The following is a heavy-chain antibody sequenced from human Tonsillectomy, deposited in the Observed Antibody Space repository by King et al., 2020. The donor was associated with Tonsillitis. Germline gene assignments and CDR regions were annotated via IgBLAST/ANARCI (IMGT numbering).Heavy chain of an antibody. CDR3: AKNTPGYCSGGTCQSSSYFDD. D-gene: IGHD2-15*01. Sequence: VQLQESGPGLVKPSETLSLTCTVSGGSISSYYWSWIRQPPGKGLEWIGYIYNSGSTHYNPSLKSRVTIVGDTSKNQFSLKLSSVTAADTAVYYCAKNTPGYCSGGTCQSSSYFDDWGQGTLVTVSS. V-gene: IGHV4-59*01. CDR1: GGSISSYY. CDR2: IYNSGST. J-gene: IGHJ4*02.